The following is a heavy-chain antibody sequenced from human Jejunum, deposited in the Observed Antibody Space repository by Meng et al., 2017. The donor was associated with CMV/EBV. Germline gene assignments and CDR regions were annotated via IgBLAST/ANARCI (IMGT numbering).Heavy chain of an antibody. D-gene: IGHD4-17*01. V-gene: IGHV4-61*01. CDR1: GSVSSGYYY. Sequence: GSVSSGYYYWSWIRQPPGKELELIGYIYYSGSTNYNPSLKSRVTISVDTSKNQFSLKLSSVTATDTAVYYCASLPTTVSTDDALDIWGRGTMVTVSS. CDR2: IYYSGST. J-gene: IGHJ3*02. CDR3: ASLPTTVSTDDALDI.